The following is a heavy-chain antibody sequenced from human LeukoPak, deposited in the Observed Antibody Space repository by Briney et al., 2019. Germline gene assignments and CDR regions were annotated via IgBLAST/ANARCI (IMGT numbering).Heavy chain of an antibody. CDR3: AKVGWTKTPHSHDAFDI. CDR1: GFTFSSYG. V-gene: IGHV3-30*18. D-gene: IGHD3/OR15-3a*01. J-gene: IGHJ3*02. CDR2: ILYDGSNK. Sequence: GRSLGLSCAASGFTFSSYGMHWVRQAPGKGLEWVAVILYDGSNKYYADSVKGRFTISRDNSKNTLYLQMNSLRAEDTAVYYCAKVGWTKTPHSHDAFDIWGQGTMVTVSS.